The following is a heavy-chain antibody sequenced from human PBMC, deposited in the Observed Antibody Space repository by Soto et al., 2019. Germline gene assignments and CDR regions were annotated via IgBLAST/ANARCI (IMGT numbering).Heavy chain of an antibody. V-gene: IGHV1-69*02. J-gene: IGHJ6*03. CDR1: GGTFSSYT. CDR3: AREGVVSYYYYYMDV. Sequence: QVQLVQSGAEVKKPGSSVKVSCKASGGTFSSYTISWVRQAPGQGLEWMGRIIPILGIANYAQKFQGRVTITADKTTSTAYMELSSLRSEDTAVYYCAREGVVSYYYYYMDVWGKGTTVTVSS. CDR2: IIPILGIA. D-gene: IGHD3-10*01.